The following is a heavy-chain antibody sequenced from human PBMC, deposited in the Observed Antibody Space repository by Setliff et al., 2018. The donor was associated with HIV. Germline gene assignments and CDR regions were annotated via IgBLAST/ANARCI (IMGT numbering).Heavy chain of an antibody. CDR3: ASAGAWQRNALGI. CDR1: GYSLTNHY. CDR2: INPTGGST. D-gene: IGHD5-12*01. Sequence: ASVKVSCKPSGYSLTNHYMHWVRQAPGQGLEWMGVINPTGGSTRNTQKFQGRVAMTRDTSTSTVYMELSSLRSEDTAVYYCASAGAWQRNALGIWGQGTMVTVSS. J-gene: IGHJ3*02. V-gene: IGHV1-46*01.